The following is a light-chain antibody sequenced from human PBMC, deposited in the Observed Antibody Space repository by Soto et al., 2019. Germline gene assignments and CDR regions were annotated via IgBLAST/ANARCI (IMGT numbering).Light chain of an antibody. Sequence: QSVLTQPASVSGSPGQSITISCTGTSSDVGGYNYVSWYQQHPGKAPKLMIYAVSNRPSGVSNRFSGSKSGNTASLTISGLQAEDEAEYYCSSYTSSSTLLFGGGTQLTVL. CDR2: AVS. CDR3: SSYTSSSTLL. V-gene: IGLV2-14*01. CDR1: SSDVGGYNY. J-gene: IGLJ2*01.